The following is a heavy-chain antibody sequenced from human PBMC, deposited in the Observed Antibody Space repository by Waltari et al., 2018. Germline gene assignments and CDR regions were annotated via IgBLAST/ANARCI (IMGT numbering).Heavy chain of an antibody. Sequence: EVQLVQSGAEVKKPGESLKISCQASGYTFTNYWIGWVRQLPGKGLEWVGIIYPGDSETTYSPSFEGQVTISADKSISVAYLQWSSLKASDTAMYYCVRQVGTNWLDPWGQGTQVTVSS. J-gene: IGHJ5*02. CDR2: IYPGDSET. D-gene: IGHD5-12*01. CDR3: VRQVGTNWLDP. V-gene: IGHV5-51*01. CDR1: GYTFTNYW.